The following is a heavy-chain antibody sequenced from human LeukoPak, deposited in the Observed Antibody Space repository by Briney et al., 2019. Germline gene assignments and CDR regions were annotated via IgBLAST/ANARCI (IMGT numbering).Heavy chain of an antibody. D-gene: IGHD4-17*01. CDR1: GFTFSSYA. Sequence: PGGSLRLSCVASGFTFSSYAMHWVRQAPGKGLEWVALISYDGSNTYYADSVKGRFTISRDNSKNTLYLQMNSQRAEDTAVYYCARDRVTTVTTFSFDYWGQGTLVTVSS. J-gene: IGHJ4*02. CDR3: ARDRVTTVTTFSFDY. V-gene: IGHV3-30-3*01. CDR2: ISYDGSNT.